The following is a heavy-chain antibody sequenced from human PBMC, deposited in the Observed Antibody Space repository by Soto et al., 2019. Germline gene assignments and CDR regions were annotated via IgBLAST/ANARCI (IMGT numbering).Heavy chain of an antibody. J-gene: IGHJ4*02. V-gene: IGHV4-61*01. D-gene: IGHD3-10*01. CDR2: IHYSGST. CDR1: GGSVSSTNY. CDR3: ARDSGFAFDY. Sequence: SETLSLTCTVSGGSVSSTNYWSWIRQPPGEGLEWIGYIHYSGSTNHNPSLKSRVTISLNTSKNQLSLRLSSVTAADTAMYYCARDSGFAFDYWGQGTLVTVSS.